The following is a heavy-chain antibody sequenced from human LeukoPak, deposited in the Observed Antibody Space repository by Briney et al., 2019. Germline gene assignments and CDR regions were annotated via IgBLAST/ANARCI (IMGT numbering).Heavy chain of an antibody. CDR2: IFYTGFT. J-gene: IGHJ5*02. D-gene: IGHD4-23*01. V-gene: IGHV4-59*01. Sequence: SETLSLTCTVSDGSISDSYWSWIRHPPGKGLEWVGYIFYTGFTHYNPSLESRVTISVDTSKNQFSLRLNSVTAADTAVYYCARDAYGGNSWGWFDPWGQGTLVTVSS. CDR3: ARDAYGGNSWGWFDP. CDR1: DGSISDSY.